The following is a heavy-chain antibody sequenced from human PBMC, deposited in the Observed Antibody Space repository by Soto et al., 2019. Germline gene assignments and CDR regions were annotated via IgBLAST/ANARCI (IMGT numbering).Heavy chain of an antibody. CDR3: ASRPPGASWVPYFDY. CDR2: IYYTGNI. CDR1: GGSISGYY. Sequence: QVQLQESGPGLVKPSETLSLTCTVSGGSISGYYWSWIRQPPGEGLEWIGYIYYTGNIKYNPSLNNRVTLSVDTSKNQFSLKLSSVTAGDTAVYYCASRPPGASWVPYFDYWGQGALVAVSS. J-gene: IGHJ4*02. V-gene: IGHV4-59*01. D-gene: IGHD3-10*01.